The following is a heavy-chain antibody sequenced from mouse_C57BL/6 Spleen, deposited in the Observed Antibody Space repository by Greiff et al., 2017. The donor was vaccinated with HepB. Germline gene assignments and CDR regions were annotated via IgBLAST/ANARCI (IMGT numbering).Heavy chain of an antibody. V-gene: IGHV5-16*01. CDR2: INYDGSST. Sequence: EVKVVESEGGLVQPGSSMKLSCTASGFTFSDYYMAWVRQVPEKGLEWVANINYDGSSTYYLDSLKSRFIISRDNAKNILYLQMSSLKSEDTATYYCARPSYGSWFAYWGQGTLVTVSA. D-gene: IGHD2-2*01. CDR3: ARPSYGSWFAY. CDR1: GFTFSDYY. J-gene: IGHJ3*01.